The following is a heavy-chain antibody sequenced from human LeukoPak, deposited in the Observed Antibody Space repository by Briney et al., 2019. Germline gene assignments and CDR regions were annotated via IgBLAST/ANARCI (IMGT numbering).Heavy chain of an antibody. D-gene: IGHD3-22*01. CDR3: ARMEDYYESSGYGRDLDY. V-gene: IGHV3-7*01. CDR1: GFTFSSYS. CDR2: IKQDGSEK. J-gene: IGHJ4*02. Sequence: GGSLRLSCAAAGFTFSSYSMNWVRQAPGKGLEWVANIKQDGSEKYYVDSVKGRFTISRDNAKNSLYLQMNSLRAEDTAVYYCARMEDYYESSGYGRDLDYWGQGTLVTVSS.